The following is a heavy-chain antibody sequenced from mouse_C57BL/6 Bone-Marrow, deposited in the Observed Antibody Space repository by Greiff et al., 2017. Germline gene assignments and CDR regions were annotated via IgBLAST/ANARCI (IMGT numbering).Heavy chain of an antibody. CDR2: IDPENGDT. V-gene: IGHV14-4*01. J-gene: IGHJ3*01. CDR1: GFTIKDDY. CDR3: TTSYYSNYLAY. D-gene: IGHD2-5*01. Sequence: EVQLQQSGAELVRPGASVKLSCTASGFTIKDDYMHWVKQRPEQGLEWIGWIDPENGDTEYASKFQGKATITADTSSNTAYLQLSSLTSEDTAVYYCTTSYYSNYLAYWGQGTLVTVSA.